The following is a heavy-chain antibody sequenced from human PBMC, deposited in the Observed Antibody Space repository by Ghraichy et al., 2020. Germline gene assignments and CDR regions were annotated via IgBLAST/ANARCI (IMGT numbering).Heavy chain of an antibody. Sequence: SETLSLTCTVSGGSISSYYWSWIRQPPGKGLEWIGYIYYSGSTNYNPSLKSRVTISVDTSKNQFSLKLSSVTAADTAVYYCARRVGEDYYYGMDVWGQGTTVTVSS. CDR3: ARRVGEDYYYGMDV. D-gene: IGHD4-17*01. J-gene: IGHJ6*02. V-gene: IGHV4-59*01. CDR1: GGSISSYY. CDR2: IYYSGST.